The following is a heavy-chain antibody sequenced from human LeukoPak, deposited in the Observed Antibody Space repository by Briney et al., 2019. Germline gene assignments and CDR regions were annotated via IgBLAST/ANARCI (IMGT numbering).Heavy chain of an antibody. V-gene: IGHV4-31*03. Sequence: SETLSLTCTVSGGSISTDGYNWIWVRQHPGKGLEGIGYNYYSGSNYYNPSLKCRVTISVDTSKNQLSLKLSSVTAADTAVYYCARAVYYGDRLHFDYWGQGTLVTVSS. CDR1: GGSISTDGYN. CDR3: ARAVYYGDRLHFDY. D-gene: IGHD4-17*01. J-gene: IGHJ4*02. CDR2: NYYSGSN.